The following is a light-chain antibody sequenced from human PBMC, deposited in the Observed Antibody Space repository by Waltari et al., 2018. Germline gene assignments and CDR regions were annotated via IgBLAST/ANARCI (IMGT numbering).Light chain of an antibody. CDR1: QSISNF. V-gene: IGKV1-39*01. CDR3: LQSHSPPYT. J-gene: IGKJ2*01. CDR2: AAS. Sequence: DIQMTQSPSSLSASVGDRVTVPSRASQSISNFLNWYQHKPGKAPKLLIYAASTLQSGVPSRFSGSGSGTDFTLTISSLQPEDFATYYCLQSHSPPYTFGQGTNLEIK.